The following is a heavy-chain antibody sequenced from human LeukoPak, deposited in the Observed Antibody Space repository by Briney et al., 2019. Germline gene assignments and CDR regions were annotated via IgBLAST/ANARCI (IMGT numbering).Heavy chain of an antibody. D-gene: IGHD1-14*01. V-gene: IGHV4-34*01. Sequence: SETLSLTCAVSGGSIRGYYWSWVRQSPGKGLEWIGDINQNAGTDYNPSLKSRVTMSIDSSKNQISLNVTAATAADTAIYYCARDRTRLSWLDPWGQGTLVTVSS. CDR1: GGSIRGYY. CDR3: ARDRTRLSWLDP. J-gene: IGHJ5*02. CDR2: INQNAGT.